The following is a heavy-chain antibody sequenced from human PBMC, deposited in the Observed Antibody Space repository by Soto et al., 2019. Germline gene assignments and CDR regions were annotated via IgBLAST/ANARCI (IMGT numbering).Heavy chain of an antibody. CDR1: GFSLNTSGVG. CDR2: IYWDDDE. Sequence: QITLKESGPTLVKPTQTLTLTCTFSGFSLNTSGVGVGWIRQPPGKALEWLALIYWDDDERYSPSLKSRLTITKDTSKNQVVLTTTNMDPVDTATYYCPHRRKHSSTWFFDYWGQGTLVTVSS. CDR3: PHRRKHSSTWFFDY. V-gene: IGHV2-5*02. J-gene: IGHJ4*02. D-gene: IGHD6-13*01.